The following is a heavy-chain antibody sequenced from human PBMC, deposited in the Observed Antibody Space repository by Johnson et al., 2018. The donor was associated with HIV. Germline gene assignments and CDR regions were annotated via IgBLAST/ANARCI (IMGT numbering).Heavy chain of an antibody. CDR2: ISYDGSNK. V-gene: IGHV3-30*04. Sequence: VQLVESGGGVVQPGGSLRLSCAASGFTFSSYSMHWVRQAPGKGLEWVAVISYDGSNKYYVDSVKGRFTISRDTSKNTLYLQMNSLRAEDTALYYCARGGGCGGDCYSGYDAFDIWGQGTMVTVSS. J-gene: IGHJ3*02. CDR3: ARGGGCGGDCYSGYDAFDI. D-gene: IGHD2-21*01. CDR1: GFTFSSYS.